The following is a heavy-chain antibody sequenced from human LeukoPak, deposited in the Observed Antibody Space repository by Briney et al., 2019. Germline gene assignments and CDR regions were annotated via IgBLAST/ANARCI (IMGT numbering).Heavy chain of an antibody. V-gene: IGHV3-23*01. Sequence: HPGGSLRLSCAASGFIFSTSAMNWVRQAPGKGLEWVSTISGNGGSTYYADSVRGRFTISRDISKNTLYLQMNSLRAEDTAVYYCATLRARDYWGRGTLVTVSS. CDR2: ISGNGGST. CDR3: ATLRARDY. J-gene: IGHJ4*02. CDR1: GFIFSTSA.